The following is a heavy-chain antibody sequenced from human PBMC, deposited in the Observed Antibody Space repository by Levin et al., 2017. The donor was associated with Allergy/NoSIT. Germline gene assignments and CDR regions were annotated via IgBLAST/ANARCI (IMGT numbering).Heavy chain of an antibody. J-gene: IGHJ3*02. CDR2: IIPILGIP. V-gene: IGHV1-69*04. CDR3: ARDSDHYGDNGGGAFVI. D-gene: IGHD4-17*01. Sequence: GGSLRLSCKASGGIFNSNAISWVRQAPGRGLEWMGRIIPILGIPNYAQKFQGRGTITADKSTSTIYMELSSLRSEDTAIYYCARDSDHYGDNGGGAFVIWGQGTMVTVSS. CDR1: GGIFNSNA.